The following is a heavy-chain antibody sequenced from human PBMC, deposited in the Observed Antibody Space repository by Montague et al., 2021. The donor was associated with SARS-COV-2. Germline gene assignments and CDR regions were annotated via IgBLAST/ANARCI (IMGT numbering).Heavy chain of an antibody. V-gene: IGHV4-31*03. CDR1: GGSISSGGYY. Sequence: TLSLTCTVSGGSISSGGYYWSWIRQHPGKGPEWIGYIYYSGSTYYNPSLKSRVTISVDTSKNQFSLKLSSVTAADTAVYYCAGARITMVVVVDAFDIWGQGTMVAVSS. CDR2: IYYSGST. CDR3: AGARITMVVVVDAFDI. D-gene: IGHD3-22*01. J-gene: IGHJ3*02.